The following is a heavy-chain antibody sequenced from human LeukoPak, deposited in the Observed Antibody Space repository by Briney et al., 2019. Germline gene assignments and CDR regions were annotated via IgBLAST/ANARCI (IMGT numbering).Heavy chain of an antibody. J-gene: IGHJ6*03. Sequence: SETLSLTCTDSGYSISSGYYWGWIRQPPGKGLEWIGNIYHSGNTYYSPSLKSRVTISVDTSKNQFSLKLSSVTAADTVLYYCARVEVDYYYMDVWGKGTTVTVSS. V-gene: IGHV4-38-2*02. CDR3: ARVEVDYYYMDV. D-gene: IGHD3-3*01. CDR1: GYSISSGYY. CDR2: IYHSGNT.